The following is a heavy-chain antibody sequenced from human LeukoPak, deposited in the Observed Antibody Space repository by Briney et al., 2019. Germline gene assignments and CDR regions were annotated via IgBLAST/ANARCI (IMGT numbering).Heavy chain of an antibody. CDR1: GGSISSGDYY. J-gene: IGHJ6*03. V-gene: IGHV4-30-4*02. Sequence: KASETLSLTCTVSGGSISSGDYYWSWIRQPPGKGLEWIGYIYYSGSTYYNPSLKSRVTISVDTSKNQFSLKLSSVTAADTAVYYCARGGSDFWSGYYPTWPMDVWGKGTMVTVSS. CDR3: ARGGSDFWSGYYPTWPMDV. D-gene: IGHD3-3*01. CDR2: IYYSGST.